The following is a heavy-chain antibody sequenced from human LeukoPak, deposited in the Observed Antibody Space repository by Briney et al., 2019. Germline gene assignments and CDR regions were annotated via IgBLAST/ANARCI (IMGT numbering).Heavy chain of an antibody. CDR1: GGSFSGYY. D-gene: IGHD6-19*01. J-gene: IGHJ5*02. Sequence: SETLSLTCAVYGGSFSGYYWSWIRQPPGKGLEWIGEINHSGSTNYNPSLKSRVTISVDTSKNQFSLKLSSVTAADTAVYYCARGNARSGWYGPNWFDPWGQGTLVTVSS. CDR3: ARGNARSGWYGPNWFDP. V-gene: IGHV4-34*01. CDR2: INHSGST.